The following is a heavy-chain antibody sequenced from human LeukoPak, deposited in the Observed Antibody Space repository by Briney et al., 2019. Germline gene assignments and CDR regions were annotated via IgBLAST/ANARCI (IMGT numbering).Heavy chain of an antibody. Sequence: ASVKVSCKASGYTFIDFYMHWVRQAPGQGLEWMGWISAKSGGTNYAQKFKGRLTVTRDTSISTAYMELSWLTSDDTALYYCARGRVRCSGGNCYSYAFDIWGQGTMVTVSS. V-gene: IGHV1-2*02. CDR3: ARGRVRCSGGNCYSYAFDI. D-gene: IGHD2-15*01. CDR2: ISAKSGGT. CDR1: GYTFIDFY. J-gene: IGHJ3*02.